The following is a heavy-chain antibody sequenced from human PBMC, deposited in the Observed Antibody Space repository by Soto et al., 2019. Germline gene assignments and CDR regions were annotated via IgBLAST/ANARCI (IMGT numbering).Heavy chain of an antibody. CDR2: ITGSGGST. CDR3: AKHLEIASAGYIDY. D-gene: IGHD6-13*01. Sequence: EVQLLESGGGLVQPGGSLRLSCAASGFTFSSYAMSWVRQAPGKGLEWVSAITGSGGSTYYADSVKGRFTISRDNSKNTLYGQMNSLRAEDTAVYYCAKHLEIASAGYIDYLGQGILVTLSS. V-gene: IGHV3-23*01. CDR1: GFTFSSYA. J-gene: IGHJ4*02.